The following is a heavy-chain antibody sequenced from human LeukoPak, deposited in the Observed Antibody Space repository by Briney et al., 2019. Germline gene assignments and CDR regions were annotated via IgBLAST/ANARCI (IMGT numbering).Heavy chain of an antibody. CDR3: AKDYEASTSWREFFDF. CDR2: ISGDGVST. Sequence: GGSLRLSCAASGFTFSHYAMSWVRQAPGKGLEWVSAISGDGVSTYYADSAKGLFTISRDNSKSTVYLQMSSLRAEDTAIYYCAKDYEASTSWREFFDFWGQGTLVTVSS. J-gene: IGHJ4*02. CDR1: GFTFSHYA. D-gene: IGHD6-13*01. V-gene: IGHV3-23*01.